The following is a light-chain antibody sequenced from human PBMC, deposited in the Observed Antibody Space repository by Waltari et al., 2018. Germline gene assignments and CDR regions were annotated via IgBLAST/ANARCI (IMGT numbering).Light chain of an antibody. Sequence: DIQMTPSPSSLSASVGDRVTITCQASQDISNYLNWYQQKPGKAPKLLIYDASNLETGVPSRFSGSGSGTDFTFTISSLQPEDIATYYCQQGLTFGGGTKVEIK. V-gene: IGKV1-33*01. CDR2: DAS. CDR3: QQGLT. J-gene: IGKJ4*01. CDR1: QDISNY.